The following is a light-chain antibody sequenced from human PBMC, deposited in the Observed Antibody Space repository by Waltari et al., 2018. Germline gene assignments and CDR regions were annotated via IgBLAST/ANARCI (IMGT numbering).Light chain of an antibody. V-gene: IGLV4-69*01. Sequence: QLVLTQSPSASASLGASVKLTCTLSSGHSTYAIAWHQQQPEKGPRYLLKLNSDGSHSKGDVIPDRFSGSKSGAERYLTISSLQSEDEGDYYCQTWGTGTVVFGGGTKLTVL. CDR1: SGHSTYA. CDR3: QTWGTGTVV. J-gene: IGLJ2*01. CDR2: LNSDGSH.